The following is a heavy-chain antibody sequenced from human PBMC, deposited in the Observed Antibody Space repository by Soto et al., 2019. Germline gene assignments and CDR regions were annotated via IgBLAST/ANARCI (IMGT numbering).Heavy chain of an antibody. J-gene: IGHJ5*02. CDR3: ATDITMVRGVISYRQNWFDP. CDR1: GYTLTELS. CDR2: FDPEDGET. Sequence: ASVKVSCKVSGYTLTELSMHWVRQAPGKGLEWMGGFDPEDGETIYAQKFQGRVTMTEDTSTDTAYMELSSLRSEDTAVYYCATDITMVRGVISYRQNWFDPWGQGTLVTVSS. D-gene: IGHD3-10*01. V-gene: IGHV1-24*01.